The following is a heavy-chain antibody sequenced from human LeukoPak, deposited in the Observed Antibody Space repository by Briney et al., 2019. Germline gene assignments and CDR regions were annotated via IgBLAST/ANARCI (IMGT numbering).Heavy chain of an antibody. CDR2: VCTSGKT. D-gene: IGHD1-14*01. V-gene: IGHV4-4*07. J-gene: IGHJ4*02. CDR3: AKGRDRNGNYFADDY. CDR1: GGSISSYY. Sequence: SETLSLTCTVSGGSISSYYWSWIRQPAGKGLEWIGRVCTSGKTSYNPALKSRVTMSVDTSTNQFSLRLSSVTAADTAVYYCAKGRDRNGNYFADDYWGQGILVTVSS.